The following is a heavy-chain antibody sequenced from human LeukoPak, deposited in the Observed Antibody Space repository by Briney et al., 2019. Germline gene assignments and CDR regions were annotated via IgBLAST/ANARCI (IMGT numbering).Heavy chain of an antibody. CDR3: ARGKYYYDSSYYYALYFQH. D-gene: IGHD3-22*01. V-gene: IGHV4-59*01. CDR1: GGSISNYY. J-gene: IGHJ1*01. Sequence: SETLSLTCSVSGGSISNYYWSWIRQPPGKGLEWIGYIYYSGRTNYNPSLMSRVTISVDTSKNQLSLKLSSVTAADTAVYYCARGKYYYDSSYYYALYFQHWGQDTLVTVST. CDR2: IYYSGRT.